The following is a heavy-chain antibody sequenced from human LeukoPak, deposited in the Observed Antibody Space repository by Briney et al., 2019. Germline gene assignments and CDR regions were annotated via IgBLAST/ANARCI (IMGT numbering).Heavy chain of an antibody. CDR3: ASSVGSTDY. Sequence: PSETLSLTCAVYGGSFSANYWTWIRQSPGKGLGWIGEINHRGSTNYNPSLKSRLTISVDTSKNQFSLKLGSVTAADTAVYYCASSVGSTDYWGQGALVTVSS. J-gene: IGHJ4*02. D-gene: IGHD1-26*01. V-gene: IGHV4-34*01. CDR2: INHRGST. CDR1: GGSFSANY.